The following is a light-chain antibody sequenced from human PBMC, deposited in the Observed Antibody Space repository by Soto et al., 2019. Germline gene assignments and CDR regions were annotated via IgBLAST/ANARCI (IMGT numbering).Light chain of an antibody. V-gene: IGLV2-23*01. CDR3: CSYAGSSTVV. CDR1: SSDVGSYNL. Sequence: QSALTQPASVSGSPEQSITISCTGTSSDVGSYNLVSWYQQHPGKAPKVMIYEGSKRPSGVSNRFSGSKSGNTASLTISGLQAEDEADYYCCSYAGSSTVVFGGGTKLTVL. J-gene: IGLJ2*01. CDR2: EGS.